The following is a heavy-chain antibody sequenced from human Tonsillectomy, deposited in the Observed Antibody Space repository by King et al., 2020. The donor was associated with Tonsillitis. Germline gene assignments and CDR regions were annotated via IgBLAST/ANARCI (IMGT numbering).Heavy chain of an antibody. CDR3: AKDSTHHSGGWYGDYYYGMDV. J-gene: IGHJ6*02. Sequence: VQLVESGGGLVQPGRSLRLSCAASGFTFDDYAMHWVRHAPGKGLEWVSGISWNSGRIGYADSVKGRFTISRDNAKNSLYLQMNSLRAEDTALYYCAKDSTHHSGGWYGDYYYGMDVWGQGTPVTVSS. V-gene: IGHV3-9*01. D-gene: IGHD6-19*01. CDR1: GFTFDDYA. CDR2: ISWNSGRI.